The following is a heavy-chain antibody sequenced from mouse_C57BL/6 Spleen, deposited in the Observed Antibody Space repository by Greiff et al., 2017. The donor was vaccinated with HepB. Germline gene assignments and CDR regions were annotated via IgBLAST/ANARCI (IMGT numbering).Heavy chain of an antibody. D-gene: IGHD4-1*01. CDR3: AREGLTGRGFAY. CDR1: GYTFTSYW. V-gene: IGHV1-64*01. J-gene: IGHJ3*01. CDR2: IHPNSGST. Sequence: QVQLQQPGAELVKPGASVKLSCKASGYTFTSYWVHWVKQRPGQGLEWIGMIHPNSGSTNYNEKFKSKATLTVDKSSSTAYMQLSSLTSEDSAVYYCAREGLTGRGFAYWGQGTLVTVSA.